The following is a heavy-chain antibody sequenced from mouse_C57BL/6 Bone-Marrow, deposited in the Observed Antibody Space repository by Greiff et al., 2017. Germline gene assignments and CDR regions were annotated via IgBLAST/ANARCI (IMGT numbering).Heavy chain of an antibody. V-gene: IGHV1-82*01. J-gene: IGHJ4*01. CDR1: GYAFRSSW. Sequence: QVQLQQSGPELVKPGASVKISCKASGYAFRSSWMNWLKQRPGKGLEWIGRIYPGDGDTNYNGKFKGKATLTADKSSSTAYMQLSRLTSEESAVYCCGHAMDYWGQGTSVTVSS. CDR2: IYPGDGDT. CDR3: GHAMDY.